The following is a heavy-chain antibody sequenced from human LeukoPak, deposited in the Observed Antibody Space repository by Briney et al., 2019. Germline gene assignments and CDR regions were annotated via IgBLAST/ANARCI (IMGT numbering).Heavy chain of an antibody. J-gene: IGHJ6*03. CDR1: GGSISSYY. D-gene: IGHD3-10*01. V-gene: IGHV4-39*07. Sequence: SETLSLTCTVSGGSISSYYWGWIRQPPGKGLEWIGSIYYSGSTYYNPSLKSRVTISVDTSKNQFSLKLSSVTAADTAVYYCARVIKGPGSYFYYYYYMDVWGKGTTVTISS. CDR2: IYYSGST. CDR3: ARVIKGPGSYFYYYYYMDV.